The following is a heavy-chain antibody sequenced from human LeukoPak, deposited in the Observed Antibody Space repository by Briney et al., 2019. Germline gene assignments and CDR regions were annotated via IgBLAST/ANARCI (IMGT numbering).Heavy chain of an antibody. CDR3: ARDSFPPIAAAGTGLSPFDY. D-gene: IGHD6-13*01. Sequence: ASVKLSRKASGDTLSSYDISWVRQAPGQGLEWMGRIVPIFRTAEDAQKFQDRVTITTDESTSTAYMELSSLRSEDTAVYYCARDSFPPIAAAGTGLSPFDYWGPGTLVTVAS. CDR1: GDTLSSYD. V-gene: IGHV1-69*05. CDR2: IVPIFRTA. J-gene: IGHJ4*02.